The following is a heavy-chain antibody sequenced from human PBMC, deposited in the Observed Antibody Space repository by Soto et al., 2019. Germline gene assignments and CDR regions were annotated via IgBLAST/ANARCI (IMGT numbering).Heavy chain of an antibody. J-gene: IGHJ4*02. CDR1: GGSISSAAYC. D-gene: IGHD5-18*01. CDR3: AREYTYGSNFFDC. Sequence: QVQLQEWGPGLVKPSQTLSLTCTVSGGSISSAAYCWSWIRQHPGKGLEWIGYISHSGSTYYNPSLKSRVIISVDTSKNQFSLSLTSVTAADTAVYYCAREYTYGSNFFDCWGQGALVTVSS. CDR2: ISHSGST. V-gene: IGHV4-31*03.